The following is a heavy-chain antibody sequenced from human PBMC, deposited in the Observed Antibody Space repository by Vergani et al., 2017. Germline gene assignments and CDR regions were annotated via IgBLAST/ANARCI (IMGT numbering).Heavy chain of an antibody. CDR3: AKHFRGWGIDY. CDR2: IQFDGSNQ. Sequence: QVQLVESGGGVVQRGGSLRLSCATSGYTLSNYDMQWIRQGPGKGLEFVAFIQFDGSNQYYADSVKGRFTLSRDFSKNTLYLQMNSLRTDDTATYYCAKHFRGWGIDYWGQGIQGIVSS. D-gene: IGHD3-16*01. V-gene: IGHV3-30*02. CDR1: GYTLSNYD. J-gene: IGHJ4*02.